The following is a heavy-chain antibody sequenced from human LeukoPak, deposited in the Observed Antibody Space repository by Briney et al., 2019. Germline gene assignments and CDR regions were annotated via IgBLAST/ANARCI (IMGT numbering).Heavy chain of an antibody. CDR3: ARVTDWYFNL. D-gene: IGHD2-21*02. V-gene: IGHV4-34*01. CDR2: INHSGST. Sequence: SETLSLTCAVYGGSFSGYYWSWIRQPPGKGLEWIGEINHSGSTNYNPSLKSRVTISVDTSKNQFSLKLSSVTAADTAVYYCARVTDWYFNLWGRGTLVTVSS. CDR1: GGSFSGYY. J-gene: IGHJ2*01.